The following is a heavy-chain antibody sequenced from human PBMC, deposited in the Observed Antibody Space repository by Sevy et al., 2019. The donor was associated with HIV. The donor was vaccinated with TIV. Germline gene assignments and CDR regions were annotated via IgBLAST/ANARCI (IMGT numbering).Heavy chain of an antibody. J-gene: IGHJ6*02. D-gene: IGHD3-10*02. CDR2: INWNSVSI. V-gene: IGHV3-9*01. CDR3: AREGLAPYVYGADV. CDR1: GFTFDHHA. Sequence: GGSLRLSCAASGFTFDHHAMYWVRQAPEKGLEWVSGINWNSVSIGYADSVKGRFTISRDNAKNSLYLHLNSLRADDTALYYCAREGLAPYVYGADVWGQGTAVTVSS.